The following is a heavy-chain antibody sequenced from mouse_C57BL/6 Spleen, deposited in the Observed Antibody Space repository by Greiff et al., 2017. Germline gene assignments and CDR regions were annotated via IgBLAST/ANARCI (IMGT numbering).Heavy chain of an antibody. CDR3: TTSPDYYGSGGDFDV. Sequence: VQLQQSGAELVRPGASVKLSCTASGFNIKDDYMHWVKQRPEQGLEWIGWIDPENGDTEYASKFQGKATITADTSSNTAYLQLSSLTSEDTAVYDCTTSPDYYGSGGDFDVWGTGTTVTVSS. CDR1: GFNIKDDY. D-gene: IGHD1-1*01. CDR2: IDPENGDT. J-gene: IGHJ1*03. V-gene: IGHV14-4*01.